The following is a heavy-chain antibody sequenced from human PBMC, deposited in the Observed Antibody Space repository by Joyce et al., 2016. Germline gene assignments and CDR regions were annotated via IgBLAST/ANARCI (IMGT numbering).Heavy chain of an antibody. Sequence: QVHLVESGGGVVQPGRSLRLSCAASGFTFSWNAIHWVRQAPGKGLEWVAMISYDGSDKYYVDSVKGRFTISRDNSKNTLYLQMNSLRTEDTAVYYCAREGAGSCLDYWGRGTLVTVSS. CDR3: AREGAGSCLDY. V-gene: IGHV3-30-3*01. J-gene: IGHJ4*02. D-gene: IGHD2-15*01. CDR2: ISYDGSDK. CDR1: GFTFSWNA.